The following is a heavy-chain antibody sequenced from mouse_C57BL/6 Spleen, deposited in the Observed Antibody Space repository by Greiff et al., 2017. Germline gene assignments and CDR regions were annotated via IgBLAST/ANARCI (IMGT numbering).Heavy chain of an antibody. D-gene: IGHD1-1*01. V-gene: IGHV1-22*01. CDR3: AREGYYYGSSYDYYAMDY. CDR2: INPNNGGT. Sequence: VQLQQSGPELVKPGASVKMSCKASGYTFTDYNMHWVKQSHGKSLEWIGYINPNNGGTSYNQKFKGKATLTVNKSSSTAYMELRSLTSEDSAVYYCAREGYYYGSSYDYYAMDYWGQGTSVTVSS. J-gene: IGHJ4*01. CDR1: GYTFTDYN.